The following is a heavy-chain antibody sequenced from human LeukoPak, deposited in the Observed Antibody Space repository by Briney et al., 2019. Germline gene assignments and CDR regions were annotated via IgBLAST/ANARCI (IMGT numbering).Heavy chain of an antibody. CDR3: ARHRSSESTRYSASFDY. V-gene: IGHV4-59*08. D-gene: IGHD1-14*01. CDR2: IYYSGRT. CDR1: GGSISRYY. Sequence: KPSETLSLTCTVSGGSISRYYWSWIRHPPGKGLEWIGYIYYSGRTNYNPSLKSRVTISVDTSKNQFSLKLSSVTAADTAVYYCARHRSSESTRYSASFDYWGQGTLVTVSS. J-gene: IGHJ4*02.